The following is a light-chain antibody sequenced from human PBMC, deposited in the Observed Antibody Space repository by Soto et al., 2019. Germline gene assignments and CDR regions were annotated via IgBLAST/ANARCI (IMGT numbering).Light chain of an antibody. CDR3: QQYDNLPLT. CDR2: DAS. CDR1: QDITNY. V-gene: IGKV1-33*01. Sequence: DIQMTQSPSSLSASVGDRVTITCQASQDITNYLNWYQQKPGKAPKLLIYDASYLERGVPSRFSGSGSETAFTLTISSLQPEDVATYYCQQYDNLPLTFGGGTKVAIK. J-gene: IGKJ4*01.